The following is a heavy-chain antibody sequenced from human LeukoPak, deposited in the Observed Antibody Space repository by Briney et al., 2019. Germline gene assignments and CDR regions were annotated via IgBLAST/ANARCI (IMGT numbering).Heavy chain of an antibody. CDR2: INHSGST. J-gene: IGHJ6*02. D-gene: IGHD3-10*01. CDR1: GGSFSGYY. CDR3: ARAEGNYGSGSYTKDHYYYGMDV. V-gene: IGHV4-34*01. Sequence: ETLSLTCAVYGGSFSGYYWSWIRQPPGKGLEWIGEINHSGSTNYNPSLKSRVTISVDTSKNQFSLKLSSVTAADTAVYYCARAEGNYGSGSYTKDHYYYGMDVWGQGTTVTVSS.